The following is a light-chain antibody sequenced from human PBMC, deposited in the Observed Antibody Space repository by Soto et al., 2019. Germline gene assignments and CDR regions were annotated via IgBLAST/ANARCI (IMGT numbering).Light chain of an antibody. CDR3: QQYNSYSPLT. Sequence: QMTQSPSTLSSSVGHRVTIAFRSSQSISSWLAWYQQKPGKAPKLLIYDASSLESGVPSRFSGSGSGTEFTLTISSLQPDDFATYYCQQYNSYSPLTFGGGTNVDI. V-gene: IGKV1-5*01. J-gene: IGKJ4*01. CDR2: DAS. CDR1: QSISSW.